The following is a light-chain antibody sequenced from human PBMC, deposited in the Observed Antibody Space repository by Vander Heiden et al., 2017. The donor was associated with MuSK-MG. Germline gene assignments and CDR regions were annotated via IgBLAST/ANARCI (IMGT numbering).Light chain of an antibody. J-gene: IGKJ1*01. CDR2: AAS. CDR3: YLKERTPIP. V-gene: IGKV1-39*01. CDR1: QTLSNY. Sequence: DIQLTQSPSSLSASVGDRVTITCRASQTLSNYLNWYQQKPGKDPQLLIYAASSLQSGVPARFSGSGAGTDFTLTISTLQPEDFATYYCYLKERTPIPVGQVT.